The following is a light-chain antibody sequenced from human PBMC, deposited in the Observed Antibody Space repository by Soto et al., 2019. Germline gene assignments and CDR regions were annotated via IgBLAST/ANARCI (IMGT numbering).Light chain of an antibody. J-gene: IGKJ5*01. CDR1: QTISSTY. CDR2: AAS. V-gene: IGKV3D-20*02. CDR3: QQRSNWPRIT. Sequence: EIVLTQSPGTLSLSPGDRATLSCRASQTISSTYLAWYQQKPGQAPRLLIYAASTRATGIPDRFSGSGSGTDFTLTISSLEPEDFAVYYCQQRSNWPRITFGQGTRLEIK.